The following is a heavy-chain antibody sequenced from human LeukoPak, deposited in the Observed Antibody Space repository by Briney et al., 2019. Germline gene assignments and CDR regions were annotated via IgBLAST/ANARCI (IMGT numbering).Heavy chain of an antibody. CDR1: GDSISSTSYY. J-gene: IGHJ4*02. D-gene: IGHD3-22*01. CDR3: AADSSGYYYGPY. V-gene: IGHV4-39*01. Sequence: SETLSLTCTVSGDSISSTSYYWGWIRQPPGKGLEWIGSIYYSGNTYCSPSLKSRVTISVDTSKNQFSLKLSSVTAADTAVYYCAADSSGYYYGPYWGQGTLVTVSS. CDR2: IYYSGNT.